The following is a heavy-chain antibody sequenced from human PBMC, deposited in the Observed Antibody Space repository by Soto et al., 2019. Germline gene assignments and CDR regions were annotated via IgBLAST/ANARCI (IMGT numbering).Heavy chain of an antibody. CDR1: GFTFSSYG. CDR3: AKDSPGSSGTAYGMDV. Sequence: GGSLRLSCAASGFTFSSYGMHWVRQAPGKGLEWVAVISYDGSNKYYADSVKGRFTISRDNSKNTLYLQMNSLRAEDTAVYYCAKDSPGSSGTAYGMDVWGQGTTVTV. J-gene: IGHJ6*02. CDR2: ISYDGSNK. V-gene: IGHV3-30*18. D-gene: IGHD3-22*01.